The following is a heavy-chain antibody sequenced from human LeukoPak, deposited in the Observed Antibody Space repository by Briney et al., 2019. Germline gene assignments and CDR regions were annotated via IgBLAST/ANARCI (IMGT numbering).Heavy chain of an antibody. V-gene: IGHV3-33*01. CDR2: IWYDGSNK. Sequence: GGSLRLSCAASGFTFSSYGMPWVRQAPGKGLEWVAVIWYDGSNKYYADSVKGRFTISRDNSKNTLYLQMNSLRAEDTAVYYCARGGPDGAADYWGQGTLVTVSS. CDR1: GFTFSSYG. J-gene: IGHJ4*02. CDR3: ARGGPDGAADY. D-gene: IGHD5-24*01.